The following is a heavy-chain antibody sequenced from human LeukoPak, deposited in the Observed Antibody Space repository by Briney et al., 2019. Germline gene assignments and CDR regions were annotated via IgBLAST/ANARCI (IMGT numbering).Heavy chain of an antibody. V-gene: IGHV4-59*12. J-gene: IGHJ4*02. D-gene: IGHD4-23*01. CDR1: GGPMSVYY. CDR3: ARGDYGGNLDY. Sequence: PSESLSLTCTVSGGPMSVYYWSWIRQPPGKGLECIGNIYYSGSTDYNPSLKSRVTISVDRSKNQFSLKLSSVTAADTAVYYCARGDYGGNLDYWGQGTLVTVSS. CDR2: IYYSGST.